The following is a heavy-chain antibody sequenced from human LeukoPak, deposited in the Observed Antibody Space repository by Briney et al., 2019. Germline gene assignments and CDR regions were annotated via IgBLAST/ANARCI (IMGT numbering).Heavy chain of an antibody. CDR1: GFTFSSYW. CDR2: ISSDGKST. D-gene: IGHD6-6*01. J-gene: IGHJ4*02. V-gene: IGHV3-74*01. Sequence: PGGSLRLSCAASGFTFSSYWMHWVRQAPGKGLVWVSSISSDGKSTTYADSVRGRFTIPRDTAKNTLYLQMNSLRAEDTAVYDCARGAARYYDYWGQGTLVTVSS. CDR3: ARGAARYYDY.